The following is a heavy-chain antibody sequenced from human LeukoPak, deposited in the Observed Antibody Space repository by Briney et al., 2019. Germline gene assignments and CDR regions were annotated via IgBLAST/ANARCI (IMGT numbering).Heavy chain of an antibody. CDR3: AKDNNGFYYYYYMDV. D-gene: IGHD2-8*01. J-gene: IGHJ6*03. CDR2: ISWNSGSI. CDR1: GFTFDDYA. V-gene: IGHV3-9*01. Sequence: GGSLRLSCAASGFTFDDYAMHWVRQAPGKGLEWVSGISWNSGSIGYADSVKGRFTISRDNTKNSLYLQMNSLRAEDTALYYCAKDNNGFYYYYYMDVWGKGTTVTVSS.